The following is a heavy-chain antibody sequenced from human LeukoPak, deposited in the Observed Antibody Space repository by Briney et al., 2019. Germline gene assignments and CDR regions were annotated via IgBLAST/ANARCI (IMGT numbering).Heavy chain of an antibody. V-gene: IGHV1-18*01. CDR1: GYTFTSYG. CDR2: ISAYNGNT. D-gene: IGHD3-10*01. CDR3: ARDRLLWFGESEYGMDV. J-gene: IGHJ6*02. Sequence: ASVKVSCKASGYTFTSYGISWVQQAPGQGLEWMGWISAYNGNTNYAQKLQGRVTMTTDTSTSTAYMELRSLRSDDTAVYYCARDRLLWFGESEYGMDVWGQGTTVTVSS.